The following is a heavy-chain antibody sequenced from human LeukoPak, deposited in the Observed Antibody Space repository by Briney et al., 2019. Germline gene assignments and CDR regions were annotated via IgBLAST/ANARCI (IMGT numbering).Heavy chain of an antibody. V-gene: IGHV3-15*01. J-gene: IGHJ4*02. CDR1: GFTFSNAW. CDR2: IKSKSDGGTT. CDR3: TTEPWKYDILTGYSDY. Sequence: GGSLRLSCAASGFTFSNAWMSWVRQAPGKGLEWVGRIKSKSDGGTTDYAAPVKGRFTISRDDSKNTLYLQMNSLKTEDTAAYYCTTEPWKYDILTGYSDYWGQGTLVTVSS. D-gene: IGHD3-9*01.